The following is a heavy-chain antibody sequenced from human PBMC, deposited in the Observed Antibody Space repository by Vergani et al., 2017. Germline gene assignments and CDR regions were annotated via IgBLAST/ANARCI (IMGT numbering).Heavy chain of an antibody. Sequence: QVQLVQSGAEVKKPGASVKVSCKASGYTFTSDYMHWVRQAPGQGLEWMGIINPSGGSTSYAQKFQGRVTMTRDTSTHQFSLNLRSVTAADTAVYYCAREGYCTNGVCFTLFDVWGQGALVTVSS. J-gene: IGHJ4*02. CDR1: GYTFTSDY. CDR2: INPSGGST. CDR3: AREGYCTNGVCFTLFDV. V-gene: IGHV1-46*01. D-gene: IGHD2-8*01.